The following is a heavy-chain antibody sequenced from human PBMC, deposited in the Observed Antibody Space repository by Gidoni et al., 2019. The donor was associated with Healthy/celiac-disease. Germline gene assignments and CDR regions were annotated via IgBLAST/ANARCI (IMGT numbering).Heavy chain of an antibody. V-gene: IGHV3-15*01. CDR2: IKSKTDGGTT. Sequence: EVQLVESGGGLVKPGGSLRLSGAASGFTFSNAWMSWVRQAPGKGLEWVGRIKSKTDGGTTDYAAPVKGRFTISRDDSKNTLYLQMNSLKTEDTAVYYCTTIPATATSLFDYWGQGTLVTVSS. CDR3: TTIPATATSLFDY. J-gene: IGHJ4*02. D-gene: IGHD2-15*01. CDR1: GFTFSNAW.